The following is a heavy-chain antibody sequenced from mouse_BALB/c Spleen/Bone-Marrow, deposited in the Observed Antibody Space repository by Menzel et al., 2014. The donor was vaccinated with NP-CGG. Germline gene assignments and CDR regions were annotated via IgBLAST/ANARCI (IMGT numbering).Heavy chain of an antibody. D-gene: IGHD2-2*01. CDR3: ARINGYGY. J-gene: IGHJ2*01. CDR1: GYTFTSYW. V-gene: IGHV1S81*02. Sequence: QVQLQQSGAELVKPGASVKLSCKASGYTFTSYWMHWVKQRPGQGLEWIGEIDPSTGRTDYNKKFKSQATLTVDKSASTAYMHLSSLTSEDSAVYYCARINGYGYRGHGTTLTVSS. CDR2: IDPSTGRT.